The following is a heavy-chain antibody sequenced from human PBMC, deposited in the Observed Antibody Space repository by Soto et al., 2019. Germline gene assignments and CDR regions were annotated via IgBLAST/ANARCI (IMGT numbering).Heavy chain of an antibody. D-gene: IGHD3-22*01. J-gene: IGHJ5*02. CDR2: MYYSGTT. V-gene: IGHV4-39*01. Sequence: QLQLQESGPGLVKPSETLSLTCTVSGGSISSSDFYWGWLRQPPGKGLDFIGSMYYSGTTYYNPSLKNPITIAVDTSKNQLSLKLISVTAADTAVYYCAVVDSTGNWFDPWGQGALVTVSS. CDR1: GGSISSSDFY. CDR3: AVVDSTGNWFDP.